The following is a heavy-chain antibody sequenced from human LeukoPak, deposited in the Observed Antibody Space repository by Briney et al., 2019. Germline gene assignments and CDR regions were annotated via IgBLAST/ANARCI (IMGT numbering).Heavy chain of an antibody. J-gene: IGHJ5*02. CDR2: FYHSGST. D-gene: IGHD1-26*01. CDR1: GFSISSGYY. CDR3: ARDLGGSYGNWFDP. V-gene: IGHV4-38-2*02. Sequence: SETLSLTCTVSGFSISSGYYWGWIRQPPGKGLEWIGSFYHSGSTYYNPSLKSRVTISLDTSKNQFSLKLSSVTAADTAVYYCARDLGGSYGNWFDPWGQGTLVTVSS.